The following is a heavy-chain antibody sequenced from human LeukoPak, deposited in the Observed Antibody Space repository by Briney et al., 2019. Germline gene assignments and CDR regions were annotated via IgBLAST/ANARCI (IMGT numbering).Heavy chain of an antibody. CDR1: GGSICSYY. CDR2: IYYSGYT. V-gene: IGHV4-59*01. D-gene: IGHD3-16*01. Sequence: SETLSLTCTVSGGSICSYYWSWIRQPPGKGLKWIGNIYYSGYTTYSPSLRSRVTISVDTSKNQFSLKLSSVTAADTAVYYCARETSQKGAHYMDVWGKGTTITISS. CDR3: ARETSQKGAHYMDV. J-gene: IGHJ6*03.